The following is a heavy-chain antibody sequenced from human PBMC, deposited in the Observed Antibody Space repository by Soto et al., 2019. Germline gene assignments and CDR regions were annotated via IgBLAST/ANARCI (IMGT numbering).Heavy chain of an antibody. CDR2: MNPNSGNT. V-gene: IGHV1-8*01. D-gene: IGHD3-9*01. CDR3: ARGGKYDILTGLPHYYYYYMDV. J-gene: IGHJ6*03. CDR1: GYTFTSYD. Sequence: GVSVKVSCKASGYTFTSYDINWVRQATGKGLEWMGWMNPNSGNTGYAQKFQGRVTMTRNTSISTAYMELSSLRSEDTAVYYCARGGKYDILTGLPHYYYYYMDVWGKGTTVTVSS.